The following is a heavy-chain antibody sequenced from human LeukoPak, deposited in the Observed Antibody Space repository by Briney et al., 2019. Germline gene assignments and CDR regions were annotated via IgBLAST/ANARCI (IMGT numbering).Heavy chain of an antibody. J-gene: IGHJ4*02. CDR1: GGSISSSSYY. Sequence: SETLSLTCIVSGGSISSSSYYWGWIRQPPGKGLKWIGSIYYSGSTYYNPSLKSRVTISVDTSKNQFSLKLSSVTAADTAVYYCVRGGYSYGYGLGLLDYWGQGSLVTVSS. V-gene: IGHV4-39*07. CDR3: VRGGYSYGYGLGLLDY. CDR2: IYYSGST. D-gene: IGHD5-18*01.